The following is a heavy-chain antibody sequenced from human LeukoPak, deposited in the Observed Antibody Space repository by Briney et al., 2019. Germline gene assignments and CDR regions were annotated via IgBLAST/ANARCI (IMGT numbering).Heavy chain of an antibody. CDR1: GFTFSSYW. V-gene: IGHV3-74*01. CDR2: INSDGSSA. D-gene: IGHD2-21*02. Sequence: GGSLRLSCAASGFTFSSYWMHWVRQAPGKGLVWVSRINSDGSSASYADSVKGRFTISRDNAKNTLYLQMNSLRAEDTAVYYCARGGTTYCGGDCLNYFDYWGQGTLVTVSS. CDR3: ARGGTTYCGGDCLNYFDY. J-gene: IGHJ4*02.